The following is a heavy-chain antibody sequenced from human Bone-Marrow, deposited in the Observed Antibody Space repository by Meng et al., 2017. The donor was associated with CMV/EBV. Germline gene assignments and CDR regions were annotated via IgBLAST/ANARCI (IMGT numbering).Heavy chain of an antibody. CDR1: GFSLSTSGVG. Sequence: QITLKESGPTLVKPTQTLTLTCTFSGFSLSTSGVGVGWFRQPPGKALEWLALIYWDDTERHSPSLKNRVAISKDTSQNEVVITLNNVDPLDTATYFCARGGGDPWFDHWGRGILVTVSS. CDR3: ARGGGDPWFDH. CDR2: IYWDDTE. J-gene: IGHJ5*02. V-gene: IGHV2-5*02. D-gene: IGHD2-21*02.